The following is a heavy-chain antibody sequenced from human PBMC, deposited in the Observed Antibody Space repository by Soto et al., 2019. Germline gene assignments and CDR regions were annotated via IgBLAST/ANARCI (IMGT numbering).Heavy chain of an antibody. V-gene: IGHV3-7*01. J-gene: IGHJ6*02. D-gene: IGHD5-18*01. CDR3: ARDNGLYSYGYGYYGMDV. CDR2: IKQDGSEK. CDR1: GFTFSSYW. Sequence: PGGSLRLSCAASGFTFSSYWMSWVRQAPGKGLEWVANIKQDGSEKYYVDSVKGRFTISRDNAKNSLYLQMNSLRAEDTAVYYCARDNGLYSYGYGYYGMDVWGQGTTVTVSS.